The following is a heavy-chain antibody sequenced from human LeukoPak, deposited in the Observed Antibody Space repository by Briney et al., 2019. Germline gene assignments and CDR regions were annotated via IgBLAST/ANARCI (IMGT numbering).Heavy chain of an antibody. CDR3: ARGDSDSSGYSRGYFHH. D-gene: IGHD3-22*01. Sequence: PSETLSLTCIVSGDSISSVNYYWSWIRQPAGKGLEWIGRIYTSGSTNYNPSLKSRVTISVDTSKNQFSLKLTSVTAADTAVYYCARGDSDSSGYSRGYFHHLGQGTLVTVSS. CDR2: IYTSGST. V-gene: IGHV4-61*02. CDR1: GDSISSVNYY. J-gene: IGHJ1*01.